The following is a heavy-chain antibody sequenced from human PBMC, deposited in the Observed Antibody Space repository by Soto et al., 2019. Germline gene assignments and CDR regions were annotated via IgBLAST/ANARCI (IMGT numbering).Heavy chain of an antibody. CDR1: GFTFSSYG. D-gene: IGHD3-22*01. CDR3: ARENYDSSGYYPPGAFDI. Sequence: GGSLRLSCAASGFTFSSYGMHWVRQAPGKGLEWVAVIWYDGSNKYYADSVKGRFTISRDNSKNTLYLQMNSLRAEDTAVYYCARENYDSSGYYPPGAFDIWGQGAMVTVSS. J-gene: IGHJ3*02. V-gene: IGHV3-33*01. CDR2: IWYDGSNK.